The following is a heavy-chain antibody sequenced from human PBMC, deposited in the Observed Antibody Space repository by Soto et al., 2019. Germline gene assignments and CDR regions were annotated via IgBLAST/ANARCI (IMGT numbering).Heavy chain of an antibody. Sequence: ASVKVSCKASGYTFTSYGISWVRQAPGQGLEWMGWISAYNGNTNYAQKLQGRVTMTTDTSTSTAYMELRSLRSDDTAVYYCARVRYYYGSGSYYNSRNWFDPWGQGTLVTVSS. J-gene: IGHJ5*02. D-gene: IGHD3-10*01. V-gene: IGHV1-18*01. CDR1: GYTFTSYG. CDR3: ARVRYYYGSGSYYNSRNWFDP. CDR2: ISAYNGNT.